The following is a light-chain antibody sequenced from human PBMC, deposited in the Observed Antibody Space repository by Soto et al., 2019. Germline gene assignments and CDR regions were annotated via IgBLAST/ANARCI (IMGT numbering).Light chain of an antibody. CDR3: AAWDGSLMWV. V-gene: IGLV1-44*01. CDR1: SSNIGSNY. J-gene: IGLJ1*01. Sequence: QPVLNHPPSGSRAPRARGPIPCSESSSNIGSNYVNWYQQLPGTAPKLLIHTNNQRPSGVPDRFSGSKSGTSASLAISGLQSEDEADYYCAAWDGSLMWVFGTGTKVTVL. CDR2: TNN.